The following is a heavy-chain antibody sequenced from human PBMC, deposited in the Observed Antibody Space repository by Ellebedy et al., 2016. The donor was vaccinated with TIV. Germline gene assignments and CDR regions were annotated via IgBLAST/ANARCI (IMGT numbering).Heavy chain of an antibody. CDR1: GFTFSSYG. D-gene: IGHD2-2*01. Sequence: GESLKISXAASGFTFSSYGMHWVRQAPGKGLEWVAVIPYDESDKYYADSVKGRFTISRDNSKNTLYLQTNSLRAEDTAVYYCAKARAAAYYYYYGMDVWGQGTTVTVSS. CDR2: IPYDESDK. CDR3: AKARAAAYYYYYGMDV. J-gene: IGHJ6*02. V-gene: IGHV3-30*02.